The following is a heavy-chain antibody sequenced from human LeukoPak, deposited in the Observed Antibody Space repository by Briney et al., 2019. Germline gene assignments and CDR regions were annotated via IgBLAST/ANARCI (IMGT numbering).Heavy chain of an antibody. D-gene: IGHD6-13*01. CDR1: GGSISNSNW. CDR2: IYQSGST. V-gene: IGHV4-4*02. J-gene: IGHJ4*02. CDR3: ARYWGQQLVFDY. Sequence: PSETLSLTCAVSGGSISNSNWWSWVRQPPGKGLEWIGEIYQSGSTNYNPSLKSRVTISVDKSKNQFSLKLSSVTAADTAVYYCARYWGQQLVFDYWGQGTLVTVSS.